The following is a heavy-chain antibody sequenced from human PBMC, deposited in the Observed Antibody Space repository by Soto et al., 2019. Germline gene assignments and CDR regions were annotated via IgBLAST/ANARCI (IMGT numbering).Heavy chain of an antibody. CDR1: GFTFSSYS. CDR2: ISSSSSTI. V-gene: IGHV3-48*01. CDR3: ARGAYLNWFDP. J-gene: IGHJ5*02. Sequence: GGSLRLSCAAPGFTFSSYSMNWVRQAPGKGLEWVSYISSSSSTIYYADSVKGRFTISRDNAKNSLYLQMNSLRAEDTAVYYCARGAYLNWFDPWGQGTLVTVSS.